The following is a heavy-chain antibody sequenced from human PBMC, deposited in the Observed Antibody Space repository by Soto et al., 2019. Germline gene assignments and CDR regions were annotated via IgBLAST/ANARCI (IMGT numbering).Heavy chain of an antibody. CDR2: ISSSSSTI. V-gene: IGHV3-48*02. J-gene: IGHJ5*02. CDR3: AGDHAMVTSNWFDP. CDR1: GFTFSSYS. D-gene: IGHD5-18*01. Sequence: EVQLVESGGGLVQPGGSLRLSCAASGFTFSSYSMNWVRQAPGKGLEWVSYISSSSSTIYYADSVKGRFTISRDNAKNSRSLQMNSLRDDDTAVYYCAGDHAMVTSNWFDPWGQGTLVTVSS.